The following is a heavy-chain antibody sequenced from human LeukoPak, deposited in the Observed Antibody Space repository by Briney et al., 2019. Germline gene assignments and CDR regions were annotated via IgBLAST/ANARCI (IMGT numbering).Heavy chain of an antibody. V-gene: IGHV3-23*01. D-gene: IGHD2-15*01. CDR2: ITGSGDST. J-gene: IGHJ4*02. Sequence: GGSLRLSCAASGFTFSSYAMSWVRQAPGKGLEWVSTITGSGDSTCYADSVKGRFTISRDNSKNTLYLQMNSLRAEDTALYYCAKDRSGSCYSPYDYWGQGTLVTVSS. CDR1: GFTFSSYA. CDR3: AKDRSGSCYSPYDY.